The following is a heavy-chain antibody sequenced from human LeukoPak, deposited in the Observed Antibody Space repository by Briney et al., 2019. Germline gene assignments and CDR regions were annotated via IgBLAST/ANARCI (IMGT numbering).Heavy chain of an antibody. CDR3: ANEKTLTFDY. CDR1: GFDFEDYA. Sequence: PGGSLRLSCAASGFDFEDYAIHWVRQVPGKGLEWVSGISWNSGAKAYADSVRGRFTISRDNGKNSLYLQMNNLRTEDTALYFCANEKTLTFDYWGRGTLVTVSS. D-gene: IGHD3-9*01. J-gene: IGHJ4*02. V-gene: IGHV3-9*01. CDR2: ISWNSGAK.